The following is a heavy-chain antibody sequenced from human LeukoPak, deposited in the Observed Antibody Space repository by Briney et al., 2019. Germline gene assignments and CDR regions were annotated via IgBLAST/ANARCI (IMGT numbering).Heavy chain of an antibody. CDR2: ISGSGDKA. V-gene: IGHV3-23*01. Sequence: GGSLRLSCAASGFTFSSDAMNWVRQRPGKGLEWVSVISGSGDKAYYADSVKGRFTISRDNSKNTLYLQMNSLRADDTAVYYCAKGSAASRPYYFHYWGQGTLVTVSS. CDR3: AKGSAASRPYYFHY. D-gene: IGHD6-25*01. CDR1: GFTFSSDA. J-gene: IGHJ4*02.